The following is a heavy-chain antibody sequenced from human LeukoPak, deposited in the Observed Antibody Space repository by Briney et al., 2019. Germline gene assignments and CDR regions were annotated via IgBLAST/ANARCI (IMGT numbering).Heavy chain of an antibody. CDR1: GGPISSYY. Sequence: SETLSLTCTVSGGPISSYYWSWIRQPPGKGLEWIGYIYYSGSTNYNPSLKGRVTISVDTSKNQFSLKLSSVTAADTAVYYCARDYGSGSQPFDYWGQGTLVTVSS. V-gene: IGHV4-59*01. J-gene: IGHJ4*02. D-gene: IGHD3-10*01. CDR3: ARDYGSGSQPFDY. CDR2: IYYSGST.